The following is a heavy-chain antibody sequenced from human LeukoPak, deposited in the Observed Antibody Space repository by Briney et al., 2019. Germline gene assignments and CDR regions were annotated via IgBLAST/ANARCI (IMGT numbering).Heavy chain of an antibody. V-gene: IGHV3-23*01. D-gene: IGHD2-15*01. CDR1: GFTFSSYA. J-gene: IGHJ4*02. CDR2: ISGSGGST. Sequence: GGSLRLSCAASGFTFSSYAMIWVRQAPGKGLEWVSGISGSGGSTYHADSVKGRFTISRDNSKNMSSLQMNSLRADDTAIYYCAKDRRINERGFLEYWGQGTLVTISS. CDR3: AKDRRINERGFLEY.